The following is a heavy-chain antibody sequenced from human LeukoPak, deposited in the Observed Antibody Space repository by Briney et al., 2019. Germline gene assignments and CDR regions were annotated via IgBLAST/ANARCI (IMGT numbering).Heavy chain of an antibody. J-gene: IGHJ4*02. CDR2: IWYDGSNK. V-gene: IGHV3-33*01. CDR1: GFTFSSYG. Sequence: GGSLRLSCAASGFTFSSYGMHWVRQAPGKGLERVAIIWYDGSNKYYADSVKGRFTISRDNSKNTLYLQMNSLRAEDTAVYYCAREFGKYYFDYWGQGTLVTVSS. D-gene: IGHD3-16*01. CDR3: AREFGKYYFDY.